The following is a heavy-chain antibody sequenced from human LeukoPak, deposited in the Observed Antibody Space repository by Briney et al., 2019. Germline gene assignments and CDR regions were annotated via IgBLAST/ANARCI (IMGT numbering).Heavy chain of an antibody. V-gene: IGHV3-23*01. CDR2: ISDSGGST. CDR3: ATQNFDY. J-gene: IGHJ4*02. CDR1: GFTLSNYA. Sequence: GGSLRLSCAASGFTLSNYAMSWVRQAPGQGLEWVSNISDSGGSTYYANSVKGRFTLSRDNSKSTLSLQTNGLRADDTAVYYCATQNFDYWGQGTLVTVSS.